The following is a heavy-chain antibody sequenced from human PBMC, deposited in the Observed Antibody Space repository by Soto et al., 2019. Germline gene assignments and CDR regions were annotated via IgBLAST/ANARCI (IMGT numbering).Heavy chain of an antibody. CDR1: GGTFSSYA. J-gene: IGHJ6*02. D-gene: IGHD6-13*01. Sequence: ASVKVSCKASGGTFSSYAISWVRQAPGQGLEWMGGIIPIFGTANYAQKFQGRVTITADESTSTAYMELGSLRSEDTAVYYCASRVEQQLVLYYYYYYGMDVWGQGTTVTVSS. V-gene: IGHV1-69*13. CDR2: IIPIFGTA. CDR3: ASRVEQQLVLYYYYYYGMDV.